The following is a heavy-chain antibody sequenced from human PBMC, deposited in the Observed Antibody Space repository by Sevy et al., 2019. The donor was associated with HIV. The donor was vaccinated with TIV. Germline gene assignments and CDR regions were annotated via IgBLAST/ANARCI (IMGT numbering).Heavy chain of an antibody. Sequence: SETLSLTCTVSGYSISSGYYWGWIRQPPGKGLEWIGSIYHSGSTYYNPSLKSRVTISVDTSKNQFSLKRSSVTAADTAVYYCARVGVVITLYYFDYWGQGTLVTVSS. CDR2: IYHSGST. D-gene: IGHD3-3*01. CDR1: GYSISSGYY. V-gene: IGHV4-38-2*02. J-gene: IGHJ4*02. CDR3: ARVGVVITLYYFDY.